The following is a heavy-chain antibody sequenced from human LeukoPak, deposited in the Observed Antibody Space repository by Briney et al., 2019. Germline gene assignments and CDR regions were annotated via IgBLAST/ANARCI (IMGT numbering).Heavy chain of an antibody. J-gene: IGHJ6*03. V-gene: IGHV1-8*03. CDR3: ARVAYSSSWYWSHYYYYYTDV. CDR2: MNPNSGNT. CDR1: GYTFTSYD. Sequence: ASVKVSCKASGYTFTSYDINWVRQATGQGLEWMGWMNPNSGNTGYAQKFQGRVTITRNTSISTAYMELSSLRSEDTAVYYCARVAYSSSWYWSHYYYYYTDVWGKGTTVTVSS. D-gene: IGHD6-13*01.